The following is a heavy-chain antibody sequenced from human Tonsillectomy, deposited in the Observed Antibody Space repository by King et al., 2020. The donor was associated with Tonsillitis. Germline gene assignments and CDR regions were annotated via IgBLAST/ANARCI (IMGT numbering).Heavy chain of an antibody. CDR3: AKDTVYSSGWYLGY. V-gene: IGHV3-30*18. CDR1: GFTFSSYG. D-gene: IGHD6-19*01. J-gene: IGHJ4*02. CDR2: ISYDGSNK. Sequence: VQLVESGGGVVQPGRSLRLSCAASGFTFSSYGMHWVRQAPGKGLEWVAVISYDGSNKYYADSVKGRFTISRDNSKNTLYLQMNSLRAEDTAVYYCAKDTVYSSGWYLGYWGQGTLVTVSS.